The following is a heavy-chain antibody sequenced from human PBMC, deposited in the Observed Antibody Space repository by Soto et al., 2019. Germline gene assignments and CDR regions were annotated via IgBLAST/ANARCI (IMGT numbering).Heavy chain of an antibody. J-gene: IGHJ3*02. CDR2: IIPIIGST. Sequence: SVKISCKAPGGTFSTHAISWVRQAPGQGLEWMGGIIPIIGSTTYAQNFQGRVTITAYETKSTAYMELSSLRSEDTAIYYCASLNNHFDSSGYYSETDGFDIWGQGTLVTVS. CDR1: GGTFSTHA. D-gene: IGHD3-22*01. CDR3: ASLNNHFDSSGYYSETDGFDI. V-gene: IGHV1-69*13.